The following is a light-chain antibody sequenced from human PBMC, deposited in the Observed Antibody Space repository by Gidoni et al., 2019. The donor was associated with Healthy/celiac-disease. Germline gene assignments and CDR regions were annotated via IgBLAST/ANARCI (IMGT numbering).Light chain of an antibody. CDR3: QQYNNWWT. V-gene: IGKV3-15*01. J-gene: IGKJ1*01. CDR2: GAS. CDR1: QSVSSN. Sequence: EIVMTQSPATRSVSQGESATLSCRASQSVSSNFAWYQQQPGQAPRLLIYGASTRATGIPARFSGSGSGTEFTLTISSLQSEDFAVYYGQQYNNWWTFGQGTKVEIK.